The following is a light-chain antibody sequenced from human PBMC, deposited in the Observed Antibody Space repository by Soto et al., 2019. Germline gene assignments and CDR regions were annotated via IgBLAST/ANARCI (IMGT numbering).Light chain of an antibody. Sequence: EIVLTQSPGTLSLSPGERATLSCRASQSVSSNYFAWYQQRPGQAPRLLIYGASNRATGIPDRFSGSGSGTDFTLTISRLEPEDFAVYYCQQRSNWPPITFGQGTRLEIK. CDR3: QQRSNWPPIT. CDR2: GAS. V-gene: IGKV3D-20*02. J-gene: IGKJ5*01. CDR1: QSVSSNY.